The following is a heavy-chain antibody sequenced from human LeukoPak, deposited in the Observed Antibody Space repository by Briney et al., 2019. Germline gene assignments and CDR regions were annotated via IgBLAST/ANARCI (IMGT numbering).Heavy chain of an antibody. D-gene: IGHD1-20*01. Sequence: VASVKVSCKVSGHTLTELSMHWVRQAPGKRLEWMGGFDPEDGETIYAQKFQGRVTMTEDTSTDTAYMELSSLRSEDTAVYYCATDLLTGQYYDCWGQGTLVTVSS. J-gene: IGHJ4*02. CDR3: ATDLLTGQYYDC. V-gene: IGHV1-24*01. CDR1: GHTLTELS. CDR2: FDPEDGET.